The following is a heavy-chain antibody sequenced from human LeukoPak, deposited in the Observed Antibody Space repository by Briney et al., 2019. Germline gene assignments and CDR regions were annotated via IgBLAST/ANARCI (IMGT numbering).Heavy chain of an antibody. Sequence: ASVKVSCKTSGYTFTTYHINWVRQATGQGLEWLGWMNPYSGDRGYAQKFQGRLSITIDTSISTAYMELSSLRSDDTAVYFCARTTSLTASGYDYWGQGTLVTVSS. CDR3: ARTTSLTASGYDY. CDR2: MNPYSGDR. J-gene: IGHJ4*02. D-gene: IGHD4-17*01. CDR1: GYTFTTYH. V-gene: IGHV1-8*03.